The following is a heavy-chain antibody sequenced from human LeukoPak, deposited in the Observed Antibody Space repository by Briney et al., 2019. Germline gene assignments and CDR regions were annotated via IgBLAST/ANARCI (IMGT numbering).Heavy chain of an antibody. CDR3: ARRSHRGADCFMFSY. V-gene: IGHV4-39*01. D-gene: IGHD2-21*02. Sequence: SETLSLTCTVSGGSISSSSYYWGWIRQPPGKGLEWIGSIYYSGSTYYNPSLKSRVTISVDTSKNQFSLKLSSVTAADTAVYYCARRSHRGADCFMFSYWGQGTLVTVSS. J-gene: IGHJ4*02. CDR1: GGSISSSSYY. CDR2: IYYSGST.